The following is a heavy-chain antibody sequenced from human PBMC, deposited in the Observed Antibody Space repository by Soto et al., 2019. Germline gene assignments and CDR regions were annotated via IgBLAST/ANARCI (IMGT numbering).Heavy chain of an antibody. CDR3: ASLYSSGYYYGYYYGMDV. CDR1: GGSISSGDYY. D-gene: IGHD3-22*01. V-gene: IGHV4-30-4*01. CDR2: IYYSGST. Sequence: SETLSLTCTVSGGSISSGDYYWSWIRQPPGKGLEWIGYIYYSGSTYYNPSLKSRVTISVDTSKNQFSLKLSSVTAADTAVYYCASLYSSGYYYGYYYGMDVWGQGTTVTVSS. J-gene: IGHJ6*02.